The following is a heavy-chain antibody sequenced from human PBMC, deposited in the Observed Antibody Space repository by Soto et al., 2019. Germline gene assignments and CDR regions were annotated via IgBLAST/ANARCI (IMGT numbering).Heavy chain of an antibody. CDR1: GFTFSSYA. D-gene: IGHD2-15*01. J-gene: IGHJ6*02. CDR3: AKAVGGYYYYGMDV. CDR2: MTGTT. Sequence: GGSLRLSCAASGFTFSSYAMSWVRQAPGKGLEWVSTMTGTTYYAGSVKGRFTIPRDNSKNTLYLQMNSLRAEDTAVYYCAKAVGGYYYYGMDVWGQGTTVTVSS. V-gene: IGHV3-23*01.